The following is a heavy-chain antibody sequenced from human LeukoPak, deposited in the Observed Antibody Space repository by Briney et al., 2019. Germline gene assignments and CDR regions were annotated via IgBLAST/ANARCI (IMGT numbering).Heavy chain of an antibody. CDR3: ARDLHGGYSSDY. CDR1: GFTFNNFG. D-gene: IGHD4-23*01. CDR2: MGYEGIHK. J-gene: IGHJ4*02. Sequence: PGGSLRLSCAASGFTFNNFGMHWVRQAPGKGLEWVAFMGYEGIHKYYADSGKGRFTISKDNSKATLYLQMNSLRPEDTAVYYCARDLHGGYSSDYWGQGTLVTVSS. V-gene: IGHV3-30*02.